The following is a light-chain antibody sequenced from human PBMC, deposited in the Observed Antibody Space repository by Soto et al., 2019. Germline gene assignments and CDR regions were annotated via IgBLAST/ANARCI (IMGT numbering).Light chain of an antibody. J-gene: IGLJ1*01. CDR1: SSDVGGFKY. V-gene: IGLV2-14*03. CDR2: DFS. CDR3: TSYTTSSTYV. Sequence: QSALTQPASVSGSPGQSITISCTETSSDVGGFKYVAWYQHHPGKAPKLIIFDFSNRPSGVSNRFSGSKSGNTASLTISGLQAEDEADYYGTSYTTSSTYVFGTGTKLTVL.